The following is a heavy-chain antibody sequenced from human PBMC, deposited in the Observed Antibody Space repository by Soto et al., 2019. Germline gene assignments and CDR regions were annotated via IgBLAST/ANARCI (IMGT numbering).Heavy chain of an antibody. CDR3: ARGSSGWPPRVDY. D-gene: IGHD6-19*01. Sequence: QVQLQESGPGLVTHSETLSLNSTVSGGPISSYYWSWIRQSQGKGLEWIENIYYSGSTNYNPSLKSRVTIQVHTAKNLFSLELSSVTAADTAVYYCARGSSGWPPRVDYWGQGTLVTVSS. V-gene: IGHV4-59*01. J-gene: IGHJ4*02. CDR2: IYYSGST. CDR1: GGPISSYY.